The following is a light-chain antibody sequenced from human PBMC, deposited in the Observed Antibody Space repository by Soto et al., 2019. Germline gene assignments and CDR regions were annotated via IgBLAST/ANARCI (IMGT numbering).Light chain of an antibody. CDR3: SSSTRSTYV. CDR2: LNS. V-gene: IGLV1-44*01. Sequence: QSVLTQPPSASGTPGQRVTISCSGDSSSIERNTVSWYQQLPGMAPKLLIYLNSRRPSGVPDRFSGSKSGTSASLAISGLQSEDEDDYFCSSSTRSTYVFGTGTKVTVL. CDR1: SSSIERNT. J-gene: IGLJ1*01.